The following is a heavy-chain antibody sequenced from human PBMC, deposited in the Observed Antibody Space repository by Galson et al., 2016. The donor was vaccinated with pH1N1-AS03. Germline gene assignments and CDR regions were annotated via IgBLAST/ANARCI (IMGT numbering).Heavy chain of an antibody. V-gene: IGHV4-34*01. CDR3: ARRANWGFAGRQNWFDP. CDR2: INHSGST. J-gene: IGHJ5*02. CDR1: GGSFSGYS. D-gene: IGHD7-27*01. Sequence: ETLSLTCAVYGGSFSGYSCSWIRQPPGKGLEWIGEINHSGSTNYNPSLKSRVTMSVDMAKNLISLNMTSVTAAATAVYYCARRANWGFAGRQNWFDPWGQGTLVTVSS.